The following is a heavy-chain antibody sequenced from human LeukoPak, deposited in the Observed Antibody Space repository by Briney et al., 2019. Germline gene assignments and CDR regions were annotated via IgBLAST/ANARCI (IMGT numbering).Heavy chain of an antibody. CDR2: IYYSGST. CDR1: GGSISSYY. V-gene: IGHV4-59*08. CDR3: ARHGDSSDWSHWYFDL. Sequence: SETLSLTCTVSGGSISSYYWSWIRQPPGKGLEWIGYIYYSGSTNYNPSLKSRVTISVDTSKNQFSLKLSSVTAADTAVYYCARHGDSSDWSHWYFDLWGRGTLVTVSS. D-gene: IGHD6-19*01. J-gene: IGHJ2*01.